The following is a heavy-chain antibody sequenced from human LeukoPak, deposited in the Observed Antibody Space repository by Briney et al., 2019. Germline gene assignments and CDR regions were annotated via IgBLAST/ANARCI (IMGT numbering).Heavy chain of an antibody. CDR1: GGSFSGYY. CDR2: INHNEST. D-gene: IGHD2-2*01. J-gene: IGHJ4*02. Sequence: SETLSLTCAVYGGSFSGYYWSWIRQPPGKGLEWIGEINHNESTNYNPSLKSRDAISVDTSKNQFSLKLRSVTAADTAVYYCAPRAASCSSTSCYDPYYFDYWGQGTLVTVSS. V-gene: IGHV4-34*01. CDR3: APRAASCSSTSCYDPYYFDY.